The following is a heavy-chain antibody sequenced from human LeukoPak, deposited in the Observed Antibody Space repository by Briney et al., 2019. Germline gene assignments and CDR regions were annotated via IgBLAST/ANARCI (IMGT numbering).Heavy chain of an antibody. CDR1: GFTFSSSW. V-gene: IGHV3-74*01. J-gene: IGHJ4*02. CDR2: INSDGSTT. D-gene: IGHD2-2*01. CDR3: TRPESSSSLACDH. Sequence: GGSLRLSCAASGFTFSSSWMHWVRQAPGKGLVWVSRINSDGSTTNYADSVKGRFIIPRDNAKNTLYLQMNSLRAEDTAVYYCTRPESSSSLACDHWGQGTLVTVSS.